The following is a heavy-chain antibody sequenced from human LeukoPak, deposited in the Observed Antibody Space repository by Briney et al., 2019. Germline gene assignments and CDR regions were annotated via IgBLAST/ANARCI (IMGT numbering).Heavy chain of an antibody. J-gene: IGHJ4*02. CDR1: GFTFSSYW. D-gene: IGHD5-18*01. CDR2: INSDGSST. Sequence: GGSLRLSCAASGFTFSSYWMNWVRQAPGKGLVWVSRINSDGSSTNYADSVKGRFTISRDNAKNTLYLQMNSLRAEDTTVYYCARGIGYGVFDYWGQGTLVTVSS. CDR3: ARGIGYGVFDY. V-gene: IGHV3-74*01.